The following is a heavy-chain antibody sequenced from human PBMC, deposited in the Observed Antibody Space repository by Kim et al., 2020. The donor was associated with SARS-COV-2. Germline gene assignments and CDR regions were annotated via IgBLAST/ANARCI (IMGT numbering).Heavy chain of an antibody. J-gene: IGHJ4*02. CDR3: AKADCTNGVYSTPYYFDY. CDR1: GFTFSSYA. Sequence: GGSLRLSCAASGFTFSSYAMHWVRQAPGKGLEWVAVIWYDGSNKYYADSVKGRFTISRDNSKNTLYLQMNSLRAEDTAVYYCAKADCTNGVYSTPYYFDYWGQGTLVTVSS. V-gene: IGHV3-33*06. D-gene: IGHD2-8*01. CDR2: IWYDGSNK.